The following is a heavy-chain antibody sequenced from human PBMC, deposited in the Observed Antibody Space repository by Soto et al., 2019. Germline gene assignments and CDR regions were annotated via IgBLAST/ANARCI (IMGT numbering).Heavy chain of an antibody. Sequence: EVQLVESGGGLVQPGGSLRLSCEVSGFTFGDYWMHWVRQAPGKGLEWVSRIDSAGNGATYADSVRGRFTISRDNAKHTLYLEITSLGVEDTAMDYCARGKYIGSYYFDYLGQGTLVTVSS. CDR1: GFTFGDYW. CDR2: IDSAGNGA. D-gene: IGHD1-26*01. CDR3: ARGKYIGSYYFDY. J-gene: IGHJ4*02. V-gene: IGHV3-74*01.